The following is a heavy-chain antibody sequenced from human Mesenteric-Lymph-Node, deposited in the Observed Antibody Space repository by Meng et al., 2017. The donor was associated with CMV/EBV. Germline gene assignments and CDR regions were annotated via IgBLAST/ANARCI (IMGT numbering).Heavy chain of an antibody. V-gene: IGHV2-26*01. CDR1: GFSLSNARMG. Sequence: SGPTLVKPTATLTLTCTVSGFSLSNARMGVSWIRQPPGKALEWLAHLFSNDEKSYSTSLKSRLTISKDTSKSQVVLTMTNMDPVDTATYYCARIRVRDYGSGSYPAPYYFDYWGQGTLVTVSS. CDR3: ARIRVRDYGSGSYPAPYYFDY. D-gene: IGHD3-10*01. J-gene: IGHJ4*02. CDR2: LFSNDEK.